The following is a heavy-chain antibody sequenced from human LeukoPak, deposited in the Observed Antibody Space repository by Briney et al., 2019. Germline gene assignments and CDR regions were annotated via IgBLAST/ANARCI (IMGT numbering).Heavy chain of an antibody. CDR3: VREGLGPSFSAWFDP. V-gene: IGHV3-48*03. J-gene: IGHJ5*02. D-gene: IGHD3/OR15-3a*01. Sequence: GGSLRLSCAASGFTFSSYEMNWVRQAPGKGLEWVSYISSSGSTIYYADSVKGRFTISRDNAKNSLYLQMNSLIPEDTAVYYCVREGLGPSFSAWFDPWGHGTLVTVSS. CDR1: GFTFSSYE. CDR2: ISSSGSTI.